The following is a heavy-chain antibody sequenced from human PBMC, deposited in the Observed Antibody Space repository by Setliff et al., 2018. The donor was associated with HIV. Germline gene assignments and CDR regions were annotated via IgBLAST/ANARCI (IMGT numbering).Heavy chain of an antibody. CDR1: GGSISNFY. D-gene: IGHD3-22*01. CDR2: IYSTGDT. V-gene: IGHV4-4*07. Sequence: ETLSLTCSVSGGSISNFYWSWIRQPPGKGLEWVGHIYSTGDTNYNPSLKSRVTLSADTSKNQLSLSLTSVTAADTAVYYCAKVRLTMIMMVDYFDQWGQGTLVTVSS. CDR3: AKVRLTMIMMVDYFDQ. J-gene: IGHJ4*02.